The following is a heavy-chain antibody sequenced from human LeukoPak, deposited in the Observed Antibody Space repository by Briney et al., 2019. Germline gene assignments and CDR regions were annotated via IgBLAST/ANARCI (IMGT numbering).Heavy chain of an antibody. V-gene: IGHV4-4*07. D-gene: IGHD3-3*01. J-gene: IGHJ4*02. Sequence: SETLSLTCTVSRGSTSTYYWSWIRQPAGKGLEWIGRIYPSGNTNFNPSLMSRVTISVDTSKNQFSLKLSSVTAADTAVYYCARAPNTIFGVVHGGGYFDYWGQGTLVTVSS. CDR3: ARAPNTIFGVVHGGGYFDY. CDR1: RGSTSTYY. CDR2: IYPSGNT.